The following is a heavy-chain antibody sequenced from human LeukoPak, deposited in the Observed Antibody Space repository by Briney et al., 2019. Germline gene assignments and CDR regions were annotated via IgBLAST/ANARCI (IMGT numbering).Heavy chain of an antibody. CDR1: GGSFSGYD. CDR3: ASRYDFWSGYNYYYYDMDV. J-gene: IGHJ6*02. V-gene: IGHV4-34*01. CDR2: INHSGST. Sequence: SETLSLTCAVYGGSFSGYDWSWIRQPPGKGLEWIGEINHSGSTNYNPSLKSRVTISVDTSKNQFSLKLSSVTAADTAVYYCASRYDFWSGYNYYYYDMDVWGQGTTVTVSS. D-gene: IGHD3-3*01.